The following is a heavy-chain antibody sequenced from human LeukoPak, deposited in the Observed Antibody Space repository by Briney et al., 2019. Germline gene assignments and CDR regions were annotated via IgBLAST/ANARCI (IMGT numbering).Heavy chain of an antibody. V-gene: IGHV4-59*01. CDR2: ISYSGST. J-gene: IGHJ3*02. D-gene: IGHD2/OR15-2a*01. CDR1: GGSISSYY. Sequence: SETLSLTCTVSGGSISSYYWSWIRQPPGKGLEWIGYISYSGSTDYNPSLKSRVTISLDTSKNQFSLRLSSVTAADTAVYYCARKNDFEIWGQGTLVTVSS. CDR3: ARKNDFEI.